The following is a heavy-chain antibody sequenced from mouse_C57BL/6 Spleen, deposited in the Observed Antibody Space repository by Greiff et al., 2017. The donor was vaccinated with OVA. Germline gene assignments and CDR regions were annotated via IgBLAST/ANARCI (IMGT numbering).Heavy chain of an antibody. CDR3: ASSYYYGSEAMDY. J-gene: IGHJ4*01. D-gene: IGHD1-1*01. V-gene: IGHV1-82*01. CDR1: GYAFSSSW. CDR2: IYPGDGDT. Sequence: VQRVESGPELVKPGASVKISCKASGYAFSSSWMNWVKQRPGKGLEWIGRIYPGDGDTNYNGKFKGKATLTADKSSSTAYMQLSSLTSEDSAVYFCASSYYYGSEAMDYWGQGTSVTVSS.